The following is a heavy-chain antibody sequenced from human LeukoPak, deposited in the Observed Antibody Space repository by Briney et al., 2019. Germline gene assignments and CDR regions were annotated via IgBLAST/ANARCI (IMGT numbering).Heavy chain of an antibody. Sequence: GGSLRLSCAASGFTFSSYSIHWVRQAPGKGLEWVSYIGSSSGTIYYADSVKGRFTISRDNSKNTLYLQMNSLRAEDTAVYYCARDFGSSWHYFDYWGQGTLVTVSS. V-gene: IGHV3-48*01. J-gene: IGHJ4*02. CDR3: ARDFGSSWHYFDY. CDR1: GFTFSSYS. D-gene: IGHD6-13*01. CDR2: IGSSSGTI.